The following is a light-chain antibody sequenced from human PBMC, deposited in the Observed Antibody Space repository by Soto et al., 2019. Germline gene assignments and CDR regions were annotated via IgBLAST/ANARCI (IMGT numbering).Light chain of an antibody. Sequence: EIVMTQSPATLSVSPGESATLSCRASQSVSSHLGWFQQKPGQVPRLLIYGASHRVPGIPARFSGSGSGTEFTLTISGLQSEDFAVYYCQQASNWPRTFGQGTKVDNK. CDR3: QQASNWPRT. CDR2: GAS. J-gene: IGKJ1*01. V-gene: IGKV3-15*01. CDR1: QSVSSH.